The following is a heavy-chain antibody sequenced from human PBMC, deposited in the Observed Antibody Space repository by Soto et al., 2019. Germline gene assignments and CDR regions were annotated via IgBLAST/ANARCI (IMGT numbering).Heavy chain of an antibody. CDR2: TNHSGST. Sequence: SETLSLTCAVHGVSFSTYHWSWIRQPPGKGLEWIGETNHSGSTHYNPSLKSRVTISVDTSKNQFSLKLTSVTAADTAVYCCARLVLAVGPTTGGSGDGMDVWGQGTTVTVSS. CDR3: ARLVLAVGPTTGGSGDGMDV. CDR1: GVSFSTYH. D-gene: IGHD1-26*01. V-gene: IGHV4-34*01. J-gene: IGHJ6*02.